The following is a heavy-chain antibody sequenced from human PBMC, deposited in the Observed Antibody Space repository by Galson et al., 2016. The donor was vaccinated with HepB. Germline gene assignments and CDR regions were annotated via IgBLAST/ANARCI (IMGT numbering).Heavy chain of an antibody. D-gene: IGHD1-7*01. CDR3: ARGNYNDCESNFDY. V-gene: IGHV4-59*01. Sequence: SETLSLTCTVSGGSISTYYWSWIRQPPGKGPEWIGYVYFSGSTNYNPSLKSRVAISIGTSKNQFSLKLSSVTAADTAVYYCARGNYNDCESNFDYWGRGTLVTVSS. CDR1: GGSISTYY. J-gene: IGHJ4*02. CDR2: VYFSGST.